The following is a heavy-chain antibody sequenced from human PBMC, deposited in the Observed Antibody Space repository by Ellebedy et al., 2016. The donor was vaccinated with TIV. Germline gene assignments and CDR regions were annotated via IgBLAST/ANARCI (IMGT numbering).Heavy chain of an antibody. D-gene: IGHD3-3*01. CDR1: GGSFSSYY. Sequence: SETLSLTXAVYGGSFSSYYWGWIRQPPGKGLEWIGSIYYSGSTYYNPSLKSRVTISVDTSKNQFSLKLSSVTAADTAVYYCARHGTIFGVVNWFNPWGQGTLVTVSS. V-gene: IGHV4-39*01. J-gene: IGHJ5*02. CDR3: ARHGTIFGVVNWFNP. CDR2: IYYSGST.